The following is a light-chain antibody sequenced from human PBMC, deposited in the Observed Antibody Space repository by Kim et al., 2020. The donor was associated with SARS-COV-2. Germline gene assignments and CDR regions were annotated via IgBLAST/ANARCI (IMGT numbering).Light chain of an antibody. V-gene: IGKV3D-20*01. Sequence: PGERATLPCGASQSVGNNYLAWYQQKPGLAPRLLIYDASTRATGIPDRFSASGSGTVFTLTISRLEPEDFAVYYCQQYATAPLTFGGGTKVDIK. J-gene: IGKJ4*01. CDR1: QSVGNNY. CDR2: DAS. CDR3: QQYATAPLT.